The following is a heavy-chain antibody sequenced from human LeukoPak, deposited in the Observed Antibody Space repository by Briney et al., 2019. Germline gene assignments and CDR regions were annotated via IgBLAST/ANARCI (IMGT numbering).Heavy chain of an antibody. Sequence: SETLSLTCTVSGASISSYYWSWIRQPPGKGLEWIGYIYYSGSTNYNPSLKSRVTISVGTSKNQFSLKLSSVTAADTAVYYCARDQDSSGYYLDYLGQGALVTVSS. V-gene: IGHV4-59*01. CDR1: GASISSYY. J-gene: IGHJ4*02. CDR3: ARDQDSSGYYLDY. CDR2: IYYSGST. D-gene: IGHD3-22*01.